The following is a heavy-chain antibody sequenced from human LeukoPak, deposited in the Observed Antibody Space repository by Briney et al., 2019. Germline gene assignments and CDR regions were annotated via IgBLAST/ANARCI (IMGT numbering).Heavy chain of an antibody. CDR3: ASTYSSGWYSGGAFDI. CDR1: GDSVSSNSAA. V-gene: IGHV6-1*01. Sequence: SQTLSLTCAISGDSVSSNSAAWNWIRQSPSRGLEWLGRTYYRSKWYNDYAVSVKGRITINPDTSKNQFSLQLNSVTPEDTAVYYCASTYSSGWYSGGAFDIWGQGTMVTVSS. J-gene: IGHJ3*02. D-gene: IGHD6-19*01. CDR2: TYYRSKWYN.